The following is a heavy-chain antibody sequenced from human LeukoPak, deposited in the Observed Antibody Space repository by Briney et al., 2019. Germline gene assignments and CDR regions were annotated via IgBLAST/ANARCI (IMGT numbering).Heavy chain of an antibody. CDR3: TSPRYCSGGSCYSFDY. Sequence: GGSLRLSCAASGLTFSGSAMHWVRQAPGQGLEWVGRLRSKANSYATAYAASVKGRFTISRDDSKNTAYPQMNNLKTEDTAEYYCTSPRYCSGGSCYSFDYWGQGTLVTVSS. CDR1: GLTFSGSA. V-gene: IGHV3-73*01. D-gene: IGHD2-15*01. J-gene: IGHJ4*02. CDR2: LRSKANSYAT.